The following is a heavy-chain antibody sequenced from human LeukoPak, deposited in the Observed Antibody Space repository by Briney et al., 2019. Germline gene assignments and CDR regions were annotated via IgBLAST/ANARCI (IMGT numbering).Heavy chain of an antibody. V-gene: IGHV1-2*06. J-gene: IGHJ6*03. D-gene: IGHD4-17*01. CDR3: ARERMTTVTTDYYYYMDV. CDR1: GYTFTGYY. Sequence: ASVKVSCKTSGYTFTGYYMHWVRQAPGQGLEWMGRINPNSGGTNYAQKFQGRVTMTRDTSISTAYMELSRLRSDDTAVYYCARERMTTVTTDYYYYMDVRGKGTTVTVSS. CDR2: INPNSGGT.